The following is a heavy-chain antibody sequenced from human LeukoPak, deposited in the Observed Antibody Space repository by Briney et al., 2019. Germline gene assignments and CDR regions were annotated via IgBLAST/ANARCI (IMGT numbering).Heavy chain of an antibody. CDR2: ISAYNGNT. CDR1: GGTFSSYA. CDR3: ARASSSEDYFDY. D-gene: IGHD6-6*01. Sequence: ASVKVSCKASGGTFSSYAISWVRQAPGQGLEWMGWISAYNGNTNYAQKLQGRVTMTTDTSTSTAYMELRSLRSDDTAVYYCARASSSEDYFDYWGQGTLVTVSS. J-gene: IGHJ4*02. V-gene: IGHV1-18*01.